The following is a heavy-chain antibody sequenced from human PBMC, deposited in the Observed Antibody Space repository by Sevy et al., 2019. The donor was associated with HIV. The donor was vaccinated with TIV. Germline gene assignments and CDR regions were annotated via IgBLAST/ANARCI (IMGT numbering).Heavy chain of an antibody. D-gene: IGHD3-3*01. Sequence: GGSLRLSCAASGFTFSSYSMNWVRQAPGKGLEWVSYITSSSSTIYYADSVKGRFTTSRDNAKNSLYLQTNSLSDEDTAVYDCASYFGWDYDFWSGRKEYYFDHWGQGTLVTVSS. CDR1: GFTFSSYS. CDR2: ITSSSSTI. CDR3: ASYFGWDYDFWSGRKEYYFDH. V-gene: IGHV3-48*02. J-gene: IGHJ4*02.